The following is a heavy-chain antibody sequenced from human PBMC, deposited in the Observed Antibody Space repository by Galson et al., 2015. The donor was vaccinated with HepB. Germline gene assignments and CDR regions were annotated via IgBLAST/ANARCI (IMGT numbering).Heavy chain of an antibody. V-gene: IGHV5-51*01. J-gene: IGHJ4*02. CDR1: GYSFSNYW. Sequence: QSGAEVKKPGESLKISCKGSGYSFSNYWIGWVRQMPGKGLEWTGIIYPGDSDTRYSPSLQGQVTISADKSIDTAYLQWSSLKASDTAMYYCARHLIHTDYDSDLDYWGQGTLVTVSS. CDR2: IYPGDSDT. D-gene: IGHD5-12*01. CDR3: ARHLIHTDYDSDLDY.